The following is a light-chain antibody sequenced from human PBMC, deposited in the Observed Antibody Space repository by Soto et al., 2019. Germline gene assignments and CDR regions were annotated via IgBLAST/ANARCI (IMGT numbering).Light chain of an antibody. Sequence: DLQITQSASTLSVSVVNRVTVTCRASQTINSWLAWYQQKPGKATKLLSYKASTLKSGVPSRFSGSGSGTEFTLTISSLQPDEFATYYCQHYNSYSEAFGQGTKVDIK. CDR3: QHYNSYSEA. V-gene: IGKV1-5*03. CDR2: KAS. CDR1: QTINSW. J-gene: IGKJ1*01.